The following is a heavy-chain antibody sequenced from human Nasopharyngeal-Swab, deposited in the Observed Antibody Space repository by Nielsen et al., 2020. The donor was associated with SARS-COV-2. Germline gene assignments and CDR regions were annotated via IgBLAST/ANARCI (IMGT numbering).Heavy chain of an antibody. CDR1: GFTFSSYW. V-gene: IGHV3-7*01. J-gene: IGHJ3*02. CDR3: VRDGYTTGRNDAFDI. D-gene: IGHD1-1*01. CDR2: IKQDGGEK. Sequence: GESLKISCAASGFTFSSYWMSWVRQAPGKGLEWVANIKQDGGEKNYVDSVKGRFTTSRDNAKNSLYLQMNSLRVEDTAVYYCVRDGYTTGRNDAFDIWGQGTMVTVSS.